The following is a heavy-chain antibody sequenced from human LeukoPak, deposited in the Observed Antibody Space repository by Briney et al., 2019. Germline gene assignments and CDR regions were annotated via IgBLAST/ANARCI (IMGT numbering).Heavy chain of an antibody. V-gene: IGHV1-69*06. J-gene: IGHJ3*02. CDR1: GGTFSSYA. Sequence: SVKVSCKASGGTFSSYAISWVRQAPGQGLEWMGGIIPIFGTANYAQKFQGRVTITADKSTSTAYMELSSLRSEDTAVYYCARATSYYYGSGSRPLDAFDIWGQGTMVTVSS. CDR2: IIPIFGTA. D-gene: IGHD3-10*01. CDR3: ARATSYYYGSGSRPLDAFDI.